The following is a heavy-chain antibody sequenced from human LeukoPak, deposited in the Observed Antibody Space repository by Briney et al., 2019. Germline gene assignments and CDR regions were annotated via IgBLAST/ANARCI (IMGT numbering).Heavy chain of an antibody. J-gene: IGHJ4*02. Sequence: GGSLRLSCAASGFTFSSYAMSWVRQAPGKGLEWVSAISGSGGSTYYADSVKGRFTISRDNSKNTLYPQMNSLRAEDTAVYYCAKSREDYGSGSYSFDYWGQGTLVTVSS. CDR3: AKSREDYGSGSYSFDY. V-gene: IGHV3-23*01. CDR1: GFTFSSYA. D-gene: IGHD3-10*01. CDR2: ISGSGGST.